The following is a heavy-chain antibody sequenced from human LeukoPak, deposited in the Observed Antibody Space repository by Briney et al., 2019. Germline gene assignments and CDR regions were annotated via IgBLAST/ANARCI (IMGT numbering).Heavy chain of an antibody. V-gene: IGHV4-34*01. CDR2: INHSGST. D-gene: IGHD3-22*01. CDR3: ARVPRTYYYDSSGYPPDY. Sequence: SETLSLTCAVYGGSFSGYYWSWIRQPPGKGLEWIGEINHSGSTNYNPSLKSRVTISVDTSKNQFSLKLSSVTAADTDVYYCARVPRTYYYDSSGYPPDYWGQGTLVTVSS. CDR1: GGSFSGYY. J-gene: IGHJ4*02.